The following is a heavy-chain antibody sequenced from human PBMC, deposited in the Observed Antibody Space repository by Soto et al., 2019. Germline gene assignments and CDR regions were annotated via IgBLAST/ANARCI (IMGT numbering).Heavy chain of an antibody. CDR2: INHSGST. V-gene: IGHV4-34*01. CDR3: ARDAPRTVTGGSGSYFVGARRYFQH. D-gene: IGHD3-10*01. CDR1: GGSFSGYY. J-gene: IGHJ1*01. Sequence: PSETLSLTCAVYGGSFSGYYWSWIRQPPGKGLEWIGEINHSGSTNYNPSLKSRVTISVDTSKNQFSLKLSSVTAADTAVYYCARDAPRTVTGGSGSYFVGARRYFQHWGQGTLVTVSS.